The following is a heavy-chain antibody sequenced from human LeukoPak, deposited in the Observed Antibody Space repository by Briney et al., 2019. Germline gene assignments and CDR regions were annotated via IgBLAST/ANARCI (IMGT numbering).Heavy chain of an antibody. V-gene: IGHV1-18*01. J-gene: IGHJ4*02. CDR3: ARDIAVVPAALRPFDY. CDR1: GYTFTSYG. Sequence: ASVKVSCKASGYTFTSYGITWVRQAPGQGLEWMGWISAYNGDTNYAQKLQGRVTVTTDTSTNTAYMELRSLRSDDTAVYYCARDIAVVPAALRPFDYWGQGTLVTVSS. CDR2: ISAYNGDT. D-gene: IGHD2-2*01.